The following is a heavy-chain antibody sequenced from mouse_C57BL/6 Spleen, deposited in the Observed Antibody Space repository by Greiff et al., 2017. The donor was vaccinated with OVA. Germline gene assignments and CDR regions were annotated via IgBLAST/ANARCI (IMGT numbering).Heavy chain of an antibody. CDR3: ARLGLRRDYAMDY. CDR1: GYTFTSYW. Sequence: QVQLQQPGAELVKPGASVKMSCKASGYTFTSYWITWVKQRPGQGLEWIGDIYPGSGSTNYNEKFKSKATLTVDTSSSTAYVKLSSLTSEDSAVYYCARLGLRRDYAMDYWGQGTSVTVSS. D-gene: IGHD2-4*01. V-gene: IGHV1-55*01. J-gene: IGHJ4*01. CDR2: IYPGSGST.